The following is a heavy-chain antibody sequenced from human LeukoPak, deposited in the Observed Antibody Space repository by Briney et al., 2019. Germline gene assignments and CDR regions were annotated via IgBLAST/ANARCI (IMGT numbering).Heavy chain of an antibody. V-gene: IGHV1-2*02. D-gene: IGHD2-15*01. Sequence: EASVKVSCKASGYTFTGYYMHWVRQAPGQGLEWMGWINPNSGGTNYAQKFQGRVTMTRDTSISTAYMELSRLRSDDTAVYYCARGSFDIVVVAAATGWFDPWGQGTLVTVSS. J-gene: IGHJ5*02. CDR2: INPNSGGT. CDR1: GYTFTGYY. CDR3: ARGSFDIVVVAAATGWFDP.